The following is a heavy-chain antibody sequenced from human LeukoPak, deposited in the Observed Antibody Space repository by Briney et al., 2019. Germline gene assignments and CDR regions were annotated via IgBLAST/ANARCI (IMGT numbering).Heavy chain of an antibody. V-gene: IGHV3-33*01. J-gene: IGHJ4*02. CDR3: ARNRGRGVINYFDY. D-gene: IGHD3-10*01. Sequence: GGSLRLSCAASGFTFNSYGMHWVRQAPGKGLGWVAVIWYDGSNKYYADSVKGRFTISRDNSKTSLYLQMNSLRAEDTAVYYCARNRGRGVINYFDYWGQGTLVTVSS. CDR1: GFTFNSYG. CDR2: IWYDGSNK.